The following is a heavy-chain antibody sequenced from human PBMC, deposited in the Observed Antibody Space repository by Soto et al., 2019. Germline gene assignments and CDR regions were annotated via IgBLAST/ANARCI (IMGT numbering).Heavy chain of an antibody. CDR1: GYTFTSYD. Sequence: ASVKVSCKASGYTFTSYDINWVRQATGQGLEWMGWMNPNSGNTGYAQKFQGRVTMTRNTSISTAYMELSSLRSEDTAVYYCARGGRVDPWSASYYYYGMDVWGQGTTVTVSS. V-gene: IGHV1-8*01. CDR2: MNPNSGNT. J-gene: IGHJ6*02. D-gene: IGHD3-16*01. CDR3: ARGGRVDPWSASYYYYGMDV.